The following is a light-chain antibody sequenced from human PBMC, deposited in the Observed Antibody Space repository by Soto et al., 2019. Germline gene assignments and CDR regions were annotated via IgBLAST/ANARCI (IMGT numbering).Light chain of an antibody. CDR1: QSVSRY. Sequence: EIVLTQSPATLSLSPGERATLSCRASQSVSRYLAWYQQKPGQAPRLLIYDASNRAAGIPARFSGSGSWTDFTLTISSLEPEEFAVYYCQQRSNWPWTFGQGTKVEIK. CDR2: DAS. J-gene: IGKJ1*01. V-gene: IGKV3-11*01. CDR3: QQRSNWPWT.